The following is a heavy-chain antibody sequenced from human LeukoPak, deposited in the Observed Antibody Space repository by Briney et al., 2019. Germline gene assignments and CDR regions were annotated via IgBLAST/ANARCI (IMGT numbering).Heavy chain of an antibody. Sequence: GGSLRLSCAATGFTFSSYSMNWVRQAPGKGLEWVSYISSSGGDTYYADSVKGRFTISRGNAQNSLSLQMNGLRDEDTAVYHCARSRSGNYFDNWGQGTLVSVSS. D-gene: IGHD1-26*01. CDR3: ARSRSGNYFDN. CDR1: GFTFSSYS. CDR2: ISSSGGDT. J-gene: IGHJ4*02. V-gene: IGHV3-48*02.